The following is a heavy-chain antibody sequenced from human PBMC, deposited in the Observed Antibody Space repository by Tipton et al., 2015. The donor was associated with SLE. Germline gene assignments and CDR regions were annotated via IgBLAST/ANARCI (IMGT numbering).Heavy chain of an antibody. CDR3: DYGWYEFDY. Sequence: LSLTCAASGFIFSDYYMNWIRQAPGKGLEWVSYIRNSGSSIYYADSVKGRFTISWDNAKNSLYLQMNSLRAEDTAVYYCDYGWYEFDYWGLGSLVTGSS. J-gene: IGHJ4*02. V-gene: IGHV3-11*01. CDR2: IRNSGSSI. D-gene: IGHD6-19*01. CDR1: GFIFSDYY.